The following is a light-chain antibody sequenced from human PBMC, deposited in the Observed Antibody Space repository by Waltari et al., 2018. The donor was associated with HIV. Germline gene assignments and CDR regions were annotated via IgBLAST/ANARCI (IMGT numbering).Light chain of an antibody. Sequence: SYELTQPPSVSVAPGQTATVTCGGANIASYSVHWYPQKPGQAPVLVVYGDSERPSGIPERVAGSNSDNTATLTISRVAAGDEAAYYCQVWDTFSDRYVFGAGTEVTVL. CDR2: GDS. V-gene: IGLV3-21*02. CDR3: QVWDTFSDRYV. CDR1: NIASYS. J-gene: IGLJ1*01.